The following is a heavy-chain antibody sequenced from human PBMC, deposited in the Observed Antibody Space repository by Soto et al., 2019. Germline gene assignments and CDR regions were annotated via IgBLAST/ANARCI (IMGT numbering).Heavy chain of an antibody. CDR2: INSGSFSI. V-gene: IGHV3-21*01. J-gene: IGHJ6*02. D-gene: IGHD6-6*01. Sequence: GGSLRLSCAASGFTFSSYSMNWVRQAPGKGPEWVSSINSGSFSINYADSVKGRFSISRDNAQNSLHLQMNNLRAEDTAVYYCARNESSNIYGMDVWGQGTTVTVSS. CDR3: ARNESSNIYGMDV. CDR1: GFTFSSYS.